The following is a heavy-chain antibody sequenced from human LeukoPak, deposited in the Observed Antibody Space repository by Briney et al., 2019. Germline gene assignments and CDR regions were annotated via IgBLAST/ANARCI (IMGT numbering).Heavy chain of an antibody. V-gene: IGHV3-53*01. J-gene: IGHJ4*02. CDR1: GFTVSSDY. CDR2: TYSGGTT. D-gene: IGHD5-12*01. CDR3: ARDRTTNSGYDPGY. Sequence: GGSLRLSCAASGFTVSSDYMSWVRQAPGKGLEWVSVTYSGGTTYYADSVKGRFTISRDNSKNTLYLQMNSLRAEDTALYYCARDRTTNSGYDPGYWGQGTLVTVSS.